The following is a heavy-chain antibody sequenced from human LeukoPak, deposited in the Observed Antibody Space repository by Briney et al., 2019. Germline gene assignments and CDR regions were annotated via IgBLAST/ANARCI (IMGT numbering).Heavy chain of an antibody. D-gene: IGHD6-19*01. J-gene: IGHJ4*02. CDR3: ARDPVLRIAVAGSYFDY. V-gene: IGHV3-30*04. CDR2: ISYDGSNK. CDR1: GFTFSSYA. Sequence: HPGRSLRLPCAASGFTFSSYAMHWVRQAPGKGLEWVAVISYDGSNKYYADSVKGRFTISRDNSKNTLYLQMNSLRAEDTAVYYCARDPVLRIAVAGSYFDYWGQGTLVTVSS.